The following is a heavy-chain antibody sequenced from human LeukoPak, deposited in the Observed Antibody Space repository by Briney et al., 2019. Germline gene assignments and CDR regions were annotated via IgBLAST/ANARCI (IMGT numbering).Heavy chain of an antibody. Sequence: GGSLRLSCAASGFTFSSYSMNWVRQAPGKGLEWVSHISSSSTIYYADSVKGRFTISRDNAKSSLYLQMNSLRAEDTAVYYCARDRYTYGYWGQGTLVTVSS. CDR3: ARDRYTYGY. CDR1: GFTFSSYS. J-gene: IGHJ4*02. CDR2: ISSSSTI. V-gene: IGHV3-48*01. D-gene: IGHD5-18*01.